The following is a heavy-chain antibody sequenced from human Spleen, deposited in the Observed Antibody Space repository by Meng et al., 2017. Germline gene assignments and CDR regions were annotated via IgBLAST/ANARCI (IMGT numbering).Heavy chain of an antibody. Sequence: SLKISCAASGFTFDDYAMHWVRQAPGKGLEWVSGISWNSGSIGYADSVKGRFTISRDNSKNTLYLQMNSLRAEDTAIYYCARDPIGTFDLWGQGTLVTVSS. CDR2: ISWNSGSI. J-gene: IGHJ4*02. CDR1: GFTFDDYA. V-gene: IGHV3-9*01. CDR3: ARDPIGTFDL. D-gene: IGHD1-26*01.